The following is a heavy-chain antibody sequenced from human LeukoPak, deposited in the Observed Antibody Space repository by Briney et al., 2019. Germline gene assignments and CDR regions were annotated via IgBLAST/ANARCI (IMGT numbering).Heavy chain of an antibody. V-gene: IGHV3-11*01. CDR3: ARVLRYCSGGNCYSGGLGYMDV. J-gene: IGHJ6*03. Sequence: AGGSLRLSCAASGFTFSDYNMRWIRQAPGKGLEWVSSISRSGSTKYYADSVKGRFTISRDNAKNSLFLQMNSLRAEDTAVYYCARVLRYCSGGNCYSGGLGYMDVWGKGTTVTISS. D-gene: IGHD2-15*01. CDR2: ISRSGSTK. CDR1: GFTFSDYN.